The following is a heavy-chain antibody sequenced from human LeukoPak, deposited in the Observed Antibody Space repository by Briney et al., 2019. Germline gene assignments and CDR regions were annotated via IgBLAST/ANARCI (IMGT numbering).Heavy chain of an antibody. V-gene: IGHV4-59*01. Sequence: PSETLSLTCTVSGDSISSYYWSWIRKPPGKALEWIGYIYYSGSTNYNPSVTSRVAIFVDTSKNQFSLKLSSVTAADTAVYSCARTHCSSTSCAFDFWGQGTLVTVSS. CDR3: ARTHCSSTSCAFDF. D-gene: IGHD2-2*01. J-gene: IGHJ4*02. CDR2: IYYSGST. CDR1: GDSISSYY.